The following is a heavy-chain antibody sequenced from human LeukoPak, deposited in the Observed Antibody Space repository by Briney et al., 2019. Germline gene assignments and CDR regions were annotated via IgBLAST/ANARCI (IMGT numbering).Heavy chain of an antibody. D-gene: IGHD6-13*01. CDR1: GYILTELS. V-gene: IGHV1-24*01. CDR3: ATRTHRSIAAAGTWADWFDP. Sequence: ASVKVSFKVSGYILTELSMHWVRQAPGKGLEWMGGFAPEDGETIYAQKFQGRVTMTEDTSTDTAYMELSSLTSEDTAVYYCATRTHRSIAAAGTWADWFDPWGQGTLVTVSS. CDR2: FAPEDGET. J-gene: IGHJ5*02.